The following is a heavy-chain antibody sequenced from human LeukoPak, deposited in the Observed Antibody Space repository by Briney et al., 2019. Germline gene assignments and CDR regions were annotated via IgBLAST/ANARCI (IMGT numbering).Heavy chain of an antibody. V-gene: IGHV4-39*01. CDR3: ARHGERGYSYGHDY. CDR2: LYYSGST. D-gene: IGHD5-18*01. J-gene: IGHJ4*02. Sequence: SETLSLTCTVSGGSISSRSNYWGWIRQPPGKGLEWIGSLYYSGSTYYNPPLKSRVTISVDTSKNQLSLRLSSVTAADTAVYYCARHGERGYSYGHDYWGQGTLVTVSS. CDR1: GGSISSRSNY.